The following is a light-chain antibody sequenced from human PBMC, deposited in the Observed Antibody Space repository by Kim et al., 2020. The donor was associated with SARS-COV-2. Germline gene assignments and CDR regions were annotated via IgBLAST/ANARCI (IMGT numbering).Light chain of an antibody. J-gene: IGKJ1*01. CDR1: QGISKD. Sequence: DIQMTQSPSSLSASVGDRVTITCRASQGISKDLAWYQQKPGNAPKLLIFAASALQSGVPTRFSGSGSGTDFTLTISSLQPEDVATYYCQKYNGAPWTFGQGTKLEIK. CDR2: AAS. V-gene: IGKV1-27*01. CDR3: QKYNGAPWT.